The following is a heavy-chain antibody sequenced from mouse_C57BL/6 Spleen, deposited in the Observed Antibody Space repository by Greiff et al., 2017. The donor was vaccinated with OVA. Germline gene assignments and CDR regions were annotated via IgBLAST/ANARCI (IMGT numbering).Heavy chain of an antibody. D-gene: IGHD1-1*01. CDR3: ARRGITTVVAKYFDV. V-gene: IGHV1-69*01. Sequence: VQLVESGAELVMPGASVKLSCKASGYTFTSYWMHWVKQRPGQGLEWIGEIDPSDSYTNYNQKFKGKSTLTVDKSSSTAYMQLSSLTSEDSAVYYCARRGITTVVAKYFDVWGTGTTVTVSS. CDR2: IDPSDSYT. J-gene: IGHJ1*03. CDR1: GYTFTSYW.